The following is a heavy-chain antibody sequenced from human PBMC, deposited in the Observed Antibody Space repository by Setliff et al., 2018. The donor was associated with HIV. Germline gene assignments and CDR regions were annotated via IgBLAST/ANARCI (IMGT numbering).Heavy chain of an antibody. CDR3: ARGSSCSSSSCYLYYYYYYGVDV. CDR1: GGSFNGYF. CDR2: INHGGDT. Sequence: PSETRSLTCAVYGGSFNGYFWTWIRQPPQKRLEWIGEINHGGDTNYNPSLKSRVAISVDTSKNQFSLKLSSVTAADTAVYYCARGSSCSSSSCYLYYYYYYGVDVWGPGTAVTVSS. J-gene: IGHJ6*02. V-gene: IGHV4-34*01. D-gene: IGHD2-2*01.